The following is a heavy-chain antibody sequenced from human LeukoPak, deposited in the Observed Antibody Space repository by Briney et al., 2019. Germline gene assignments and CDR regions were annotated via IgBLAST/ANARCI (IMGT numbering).Heavy chain of an antibody. D-gene: IGHD5-12*01. CDR2: FDPEDGET. J-gene: IGHJ4*02. V-gene: IGHV1-24*01. CDR1: GGTFSSYA. CDR3: ARDKGGYIY. Sequence: ASVKVSCKASGGTFSSYAISWVRQAPGKGLEWMGGFDPEDGETIYAQKFQGRVTMTEDTSTDTTYMELSSLRSEDTAVYYCARDKGGYIYWGQGTLVTVSP.